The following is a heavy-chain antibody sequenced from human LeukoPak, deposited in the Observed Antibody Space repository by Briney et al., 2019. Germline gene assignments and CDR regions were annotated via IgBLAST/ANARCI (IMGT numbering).Heavy chain of an antibody. J-gene: IGHJ4*02. CDR1: GFTVSSNY. Sequence: GGSLRLSCAASGFTVSSNYMSWVRQAPGKGLEWVAVISYDGSNKYYADSVKGRFTISRDNSKNTLYLQMNSLRAEDTAVYYCARDFPLMTTVTTWFDYWGQGTLVTVSS. CDR3: ARDFPLMTTVTTWFDY. D-gene: IGHD4-17*01. CDR2: ISYDGSNK. V-gene: IGHV3-30-3*01.